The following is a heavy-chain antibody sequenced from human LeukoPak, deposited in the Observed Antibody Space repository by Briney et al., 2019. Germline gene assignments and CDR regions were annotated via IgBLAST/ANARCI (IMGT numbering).Heavy chain of an antibody. J-gene: IGHJ3*02. V-gene: IGHV1-18*01. CDR3: ARGPITYDAFDI. CDR1: GYTFTSYG. Sequence: ASVKVSCKASGYTFTSYGISWVRQAPGQGLEWMGWISAYNGNTNYAQKFQGRVTITADESTSTAYMELSSLRSEDTAVYYCARGPITYDAFDIWGQGTMVTVSS. CDR2: ISAYNGNT. D-gene: IGHD3-10*01.